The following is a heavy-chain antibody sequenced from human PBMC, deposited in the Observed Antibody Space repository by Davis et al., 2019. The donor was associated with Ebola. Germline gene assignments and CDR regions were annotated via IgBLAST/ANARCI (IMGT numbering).Heavy chain of an antibody. J-gene: IGHJ4*02. CDR1: GFTFSSYG. CDR2: IWYDGSNK. CDR3: ARDTLRTVTTFYLDY. Sequence: GESLKISCAASGFTFSSYGMHWVRQAPGKGLEWVAVIWYDGSNKYYADSVKGRFTISRDNSKNTLYLQMNSLRAEDTAVYYCARDTLRTVTTFYLDYWGQGTLVTVSS. V-gene: IGHV3-33*01. D-gene: IGHD4-17*01.